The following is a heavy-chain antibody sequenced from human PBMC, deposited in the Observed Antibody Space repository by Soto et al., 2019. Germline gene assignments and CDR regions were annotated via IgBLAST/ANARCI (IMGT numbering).Heavy chain of an antibody. CDR3: TTDPTTVTTIPFDY. V-gene: IGHV3-15*01. D-gene: IGHD4-17*01. J-gene: IGHJ4*02. CDR1: GFSFSNAW. Sequence: PGGTLRLSCASSGFSFSNAWMSWVRQAPGKGLEWVGRIKSKTDGGTTDYAAPVKGRFTISRDDSKNTLYLQMNSLKTEDTAVYYCTTDPTTVTTIPFDYWGRGTLVIVSS. CDR2: IKSKTDGGTT.